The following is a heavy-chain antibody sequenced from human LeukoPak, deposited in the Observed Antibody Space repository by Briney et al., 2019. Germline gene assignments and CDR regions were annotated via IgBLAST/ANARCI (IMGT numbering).Heavy chain of an antibody. V-gene: IGHV1-46*01. CDR1: GYTFTSYY. J-gene: IGHJ4*02. Sequence: ASVKVSCKTSGYTFTSYYMHWVRQAPGQGLEWMGIINPSAGSATYAQEFRGRVTMTRDTSTSTVYMELSSLTSEDTAVYYCAAPLLRSTYYYFDYWGQGTLVTVSS. CDR2: INPSAGSA. D-gene: IGHD3-3*01. CDR3: AAPLLRSTYYYFDY.